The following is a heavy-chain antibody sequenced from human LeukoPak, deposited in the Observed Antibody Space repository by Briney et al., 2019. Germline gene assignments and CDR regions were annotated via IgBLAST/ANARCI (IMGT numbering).Heavy chain of an antibody. J-gene: IGHJ4*02. CDR2: ISGSGATT. D-gene: IGHD5-24*01. CDR1: GFTFCNYA. CDR3: AKVQEMDTILPPFHY. Sequence: PGGSLRLSCAASGFTFCNYALSWVRQAPGKGLECVSAISGSGATTFYADSVKGRFTISRDNSKNTLHLQVNSLRAADTAIYYCAKVQEMDTILPPFHYWGQGTLVTVSS. V-gene: IGHV3-23*01.